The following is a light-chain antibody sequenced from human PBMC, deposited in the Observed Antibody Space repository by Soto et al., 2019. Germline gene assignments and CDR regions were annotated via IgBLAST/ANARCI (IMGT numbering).Light chain of an antibody. Sequence: QSALTQPPSASGSPGQSVTISCTETSSDVGGYNYVSWYQQHPGKAPELMIYEVSKRPSGVPHRFSGSKSGNTASLTVSGLQSQDEADYYCSSYAGNNNVIFGGGTQLTVL. J-gene: IGLJ2*01. V-gene: IGLV2-8*01. CDR1: SSDVGGYNY. CDR3: SSYAGNNNVI. CDR2: EVS.